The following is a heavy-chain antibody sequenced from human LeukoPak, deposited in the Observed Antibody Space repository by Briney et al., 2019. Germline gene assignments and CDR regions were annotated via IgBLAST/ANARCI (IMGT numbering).Heavy chain of an antibody. CDR3: ARGEEACSSTSCYPFDAFDI. Sequence: GGSLRLSCAASGFTFSSYWMSWVRQAPGKGLEWVANIKQDGSEKYYVDSVKGRFTISRDNAKNSLYLQMNSLRAEDTAVYYCARGEEACSSTSCYPFDAFDIWGQGTMVTVSS. D-gene: IGHD2-2*01. CDR2: IKQDGSEK. V-gene: IGHV3-7*01. CDR1: GFTFSSYW. J-gene: IGHJ3*02.